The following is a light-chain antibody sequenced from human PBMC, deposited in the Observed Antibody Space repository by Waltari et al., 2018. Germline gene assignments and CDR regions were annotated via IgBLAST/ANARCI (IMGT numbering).Light chain of an antibody. J-gene: IGKJ2*02. Sequence: DIQMTQSPSTLSASVGDRVPITCRASQSIVSWVAWYQQKPGKAPKLLIDKASRLQSGVPSTFSGSGSGTDFTLTISSLQPDDFATDYCQQYFSGCTFGQGTNLEIK. V-gene: IGKV1-5*03. CDR2: KAS. CDR1: QSIVSW. CDR3: QQYFSGCT.